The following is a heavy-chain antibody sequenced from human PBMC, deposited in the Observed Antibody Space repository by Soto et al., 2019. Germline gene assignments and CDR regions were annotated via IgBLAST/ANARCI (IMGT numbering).Heavy chain of an antibody. J-gene: IGHJ6*02. CDR2: IIPIFGTA. V-gene: IGHV1-69*13. Sequence: SVKVSCKASGGTFSSYAISWVRQAPGQGLEWMGGIIPIFGTANYAQKFQGRVTITADESTSTAYMELSSLRSEDTAVYYCARVRRVVVVPAASMGPYYYGMDVWGQGTTVTVSS. D-gene: IGHD2-2*01. CDR1: GGTFSSYA. CDR3: ARVRRVVVVPAASMGPYYYGMDV.